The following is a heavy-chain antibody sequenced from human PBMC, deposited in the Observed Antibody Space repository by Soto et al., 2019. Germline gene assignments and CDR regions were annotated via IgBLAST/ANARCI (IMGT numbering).Heavy chain of an antibody. Sequence: QLQLQESGPGLVKPSETLSLTCTVSGGSISSSSYYWGWIRQPPGKGLEWIGSIYYSGSTYYNPSLKRRVTISVDTSKNQFSLKLSSVTAADTAVYYCARLFRGSYYVNHWGQGTLVTVSS. J-gene: IGHJ4*02. V-gene: IGHV4-39*01. CDR1: GGSISSSSYY. D-gene: IGHD1-26*01. CDR3: ARLFRGSYYVNH. CDR2: IYYSGST.